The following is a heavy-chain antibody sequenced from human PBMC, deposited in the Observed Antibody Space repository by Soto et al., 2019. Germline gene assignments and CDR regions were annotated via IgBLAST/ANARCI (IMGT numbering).Heavy chain of an antibody. CDR2: INQIGNT. Sequence: PSETLSLTGAVYVGSCSGYYWSWIRQRPGKGLEWIGEINQIGNTNYNPSLKSRVTISVDTSKNQFSLKLSSVTAADTAVYYCARGTRLLHYYYYGMDVWGQGTTVTVSS. J-gene: IGHJ6*02. CDR3: ARGTRLLHYYYYGMDV. D-gene: IGHD6-25*01. CDR1: VGSCSGYY. V-gene: IGHV4-34*01.